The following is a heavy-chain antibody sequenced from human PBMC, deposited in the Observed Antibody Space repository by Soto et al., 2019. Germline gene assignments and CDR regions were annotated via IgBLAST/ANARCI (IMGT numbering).Heavy chain of an antibody. D-gene: IGHD3-9*01. J-gene: IGHJ3*01. Sequence: SLRLSCTASGFTLCGYAMSWFRQAPGKGLEWVGFIRSKAYGGTTEYAASVKGRFTISRDDSKSIAYLQMNSLKTEDTAVYYCTSGYYDILGSRVWGQGTMVTVSS. CDR3: TSGYYDILGSRV. CDR2: IRSKAYGGTT. V-gene: IGHV3-49*03. CDR1: GFTLCGYA.